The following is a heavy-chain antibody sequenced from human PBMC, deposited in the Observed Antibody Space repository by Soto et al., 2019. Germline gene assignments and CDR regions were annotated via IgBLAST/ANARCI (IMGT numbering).Heavy chain of an antibody. Sequence: QVQLQESGPGLVKPSQTLSLTCTVSGGSISSGGYYWSWIRQHPGKGLEWIGYIYYSGSTYYNPSLKSRVTISVGTSKDQCSLRLSCVTAADTAVYYCARADVVPAALRLDYWGPGTLVTVSS. CDR3: ARADVVPAALRLDY. CDR1: GGSISSGGYY. CDR2: IYYSGST. D-gene: IGHD2-2*02. V-gene: IGHV4-31*03. J-gene: IGHJ4*02.